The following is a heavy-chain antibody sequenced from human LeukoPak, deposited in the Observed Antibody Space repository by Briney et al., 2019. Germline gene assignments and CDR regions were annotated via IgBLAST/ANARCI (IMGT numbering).Heavy chain of an antibody. CDR1: GGTFSSYA. Sequence: SVKVFCKASGGTFSSYAISWVRQAPGQGLEWMGGIIPIFGTANYAQKFQGRVTITADESTSTAYMELSSLRSEDTAVYYCARNRLELLSSPWWDCWGQGTLVTVSS. J-gene: IGHJ4*02. CDR2: IIPIFGTA. D-gene: IGHD1-7*01. CDR3: ARNRLELLSSPWWDC. V-gene: IGHV1-69*13.